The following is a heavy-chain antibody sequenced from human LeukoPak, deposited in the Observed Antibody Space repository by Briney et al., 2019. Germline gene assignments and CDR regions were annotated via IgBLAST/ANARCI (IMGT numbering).Heavy chain of an antibody. J-gene: IGHJ6*02. V-gene: IGHV4-59*01. D-gene: IGHD5-12*01. CDR2: IYYSGST. Sequence: SETLSLTCTVSGGSISSYYWSWIRQPPGKGLEWFGYIYYSGSTNYNPSLKSRVTISVDTSKNQFSLKLSSVTAADTAVYYCARGPGYSGYDSNYYYYYGMDVWGQGTTVTVSS. CDR3: ARGPGYSGYDSNYYYYYGMDV. CDR1: GGSISSYY.